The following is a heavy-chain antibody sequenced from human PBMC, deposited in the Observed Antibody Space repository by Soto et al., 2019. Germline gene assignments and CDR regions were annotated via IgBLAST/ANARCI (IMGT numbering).Heavy chain of an antibody. D-gene: IGHD3-10*01. V-gene: IGHV4-31*03. CDR3: ARVFGFGGMDV. CDR2: IYYSGST. J-gene: IGHJ6*02. Sequence: QVQLQESGRGLVKPSQTLSLTCTVSSGSISSGGYYWSWIRQHPGKGLEWIGYIYYSGSTYYNPSLKSRVTISVDTSKHQFSLKLSSVTAADTALYYCARVFGFGGMDVWGQGTTVIVSS. CDR1: SGSISSGGYY.